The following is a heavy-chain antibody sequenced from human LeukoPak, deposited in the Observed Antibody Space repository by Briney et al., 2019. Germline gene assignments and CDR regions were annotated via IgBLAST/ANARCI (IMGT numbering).Heavy chain of an antibody. Sequence: PGGSLRLSCAASGFSFRTYSMHWVRQAPGKGLEWVAVIWYDGSDNYYADSVKGRFTISRDNSKNTLYLQMNSLRAEDTAVYYCARLFKVVPAAIHTWGQGTLVTVSS. J-gene: IGHJ5*02. CDR2: IWYDGSDN. CDR1: GFSFRTYS. V-gene: IGHV3-33*01. CDR3: ARLFKVVPAAIHT. D-gene: IGHD2-2*01.